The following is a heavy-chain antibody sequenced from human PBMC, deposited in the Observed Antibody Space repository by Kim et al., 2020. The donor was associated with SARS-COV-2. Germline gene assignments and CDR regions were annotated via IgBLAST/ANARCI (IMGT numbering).Heavy chain of an antibody. CDR3: ARVHVLRFLCGMDV. V-gene: IGHV3-7*03. D-gene: IGHD3-3*01. CDR1: GFTFSSYW. CDR2: IKQDGSEK. J-gene: IGHJ6*02. Sequence: GGSLRLSCAASGFTFSSYWMSWVRQAPGKGLEWVANIKQDGSEKYYVDSVKGRFTISRDNAKNSLYLQMNSLRAEDTAVYYCARVHVLRFLCGMDVWGQGTTVTVSS.